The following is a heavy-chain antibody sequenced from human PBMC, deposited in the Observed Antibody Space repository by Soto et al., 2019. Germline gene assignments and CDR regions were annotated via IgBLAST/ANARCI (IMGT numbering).Heavy chain of an antibody. J-gene: IGHJ4*02. CDR3: ASGDGYNLIGLVDY. V-gene: IGHV3-30-3*01. CDR2: ISYDGSNK. Sequence: QVQLVESGGGVVQPGRSLRLSCAASGFTFSSYAMHWVRQAPGKGLEWVAVISYDGSNKYYADSVKGRFTISRDNSKNTLYLQMNSLRAEDTAVYYCASGDGYNLIGLVDYWGQGTLVTVSS. CDR1: GFTFSSYA. D-gene: IGHD5-12*01.